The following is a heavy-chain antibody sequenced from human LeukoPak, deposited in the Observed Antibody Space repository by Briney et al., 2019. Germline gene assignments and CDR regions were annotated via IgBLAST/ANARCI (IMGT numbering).Heavy chain of an antibody. CDR2: IKQDGSEK. CDR3: ARDTFTSGWDY. J-gene: IGHJ4*02. V-gene: IGHV3-7*01. D-gene: IGHD6-19*01. CDR1: GFTVSSNY. Sequence: GGSLRLSCAASGFTVSSNYMSWVRQAPGKGLEWVANIKQDGSEKYYVDSVKGRFTISRDNAKNSLYLQVNSLRAEDTAVYYCARDTFTSGWDYWGQGTLVTVSS.